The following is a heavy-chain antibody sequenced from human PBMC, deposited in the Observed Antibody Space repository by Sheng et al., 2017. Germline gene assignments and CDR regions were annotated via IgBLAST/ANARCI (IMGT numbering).Heavy chain of an antibody. CDR2: IIPIFGTA. Sequence: QVQLVQSGAEVKKPVSSVKVSCKASGGTFSSYAISWVRQAPGQGLEWMGGIIPIFGTANYAQKFQGRVTITADESTSTAYMELSSLRSEDTAVYYCASPQFLWGARREVYYYYYGMDVWGQGP. V-gene: IGHV1-69*01. CDR1: GGTFSSYA. CDR3: ASPQFLWGARREVYYYYYGMDV. J-gene: IGHJ6*02. D-gene: IGHD6-6*01.